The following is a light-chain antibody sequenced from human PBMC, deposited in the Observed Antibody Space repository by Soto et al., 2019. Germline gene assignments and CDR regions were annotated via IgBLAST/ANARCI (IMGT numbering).Light chain of an antibody. V-gene: IGKV3-20*01. CDR1: QTVRSNY. CDR2: EAS. CDR3: QQYGSSPRT. J-gene: IGKJ1*01. Sequence: ENVLTQSPGTLSLSPGERATLSCRASQTVRSNYLAWYQQKPGQAPRLLIYEASSRATGIPDRFSGSGSGTDFTLTINRLEPEDLAVYFCQQYGSSPRTFGQGSKVEIK.